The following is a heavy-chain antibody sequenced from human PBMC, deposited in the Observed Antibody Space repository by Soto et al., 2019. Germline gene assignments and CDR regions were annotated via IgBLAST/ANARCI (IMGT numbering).Heavy chain of an antibody. CDR3: AKNSSTWIDY. Sequence: EVRLLESGGNLVQPGGPLRVSFAASGFTFYNYAMSWVRQAPGKGLEWVSAISASGTSTYYAVSVKGRFTISRDNSKNTLFLQMNSLKAEDTAIYYCAKNSSTWIDYWGQGTLVTVSS. V-gene: IGHV3-23*01. D-gene: IGHD6-13*01. CDR2: ISASGTST. J-gene: IGHJ4*02. CDR1: GFTFYNYA.